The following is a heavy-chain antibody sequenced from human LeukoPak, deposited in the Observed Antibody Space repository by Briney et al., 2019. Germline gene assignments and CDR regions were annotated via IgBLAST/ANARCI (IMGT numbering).Heavy chain of an antibody. Sequence: GGSLSLSCAASGFSLSASWMNWARQAPGKGLEWVANIKPDGTETYYADSVKGRFTISRDNAKNTLVLHMNSLRADDTAVYYCASGAGHFWGLPYWGQGTLVTVSS. J-gene: IGHJ4*02. CDR1: GFSLSASW. CDR2: IKPDGTET. CDR3: ASGAGHFWGLPY. V-gene: IGHV3-7*01. D-gene: IGHD1-26*01.